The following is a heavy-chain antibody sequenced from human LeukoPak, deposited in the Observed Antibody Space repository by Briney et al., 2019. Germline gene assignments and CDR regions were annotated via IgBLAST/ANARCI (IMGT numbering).Heavy chain of an antibody. D-gene: IGHD2-2*01. CDR2: IYYSGST. CDR1: GGSISSGGYY. CDR3: ARAWRESTSCCLFDY. Sequence: SQTLSLTCTVSGGSISSGGYYWSWIRQHPGKGLEWIGYIYYSGSTYYNPSLKSRVTISVDTSKNQFSLKLSSVTAADTAVYYCARAWRESTSCCLFDYWGQGTLVTVSS. V-gene: IGHV4-31*03. J-gene: IGHJ4*02.